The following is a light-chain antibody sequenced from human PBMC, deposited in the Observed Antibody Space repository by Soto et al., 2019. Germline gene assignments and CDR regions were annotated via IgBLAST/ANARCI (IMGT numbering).Light chain of an antibody. V-gene: IGKV1-39*01. Sequence: DIQMTQSPASLSASVGDRVTITCRASQTIGNYLNWYQQKPGKAPTVVIYRASTLQSGVPSRFSGSGSGTDFTLTISSLQPEDFATYYCQHYDHLPITFGQGTRLEIK. CDR1: QTIGNY. J-gene: IGKJ5*01. CDR2: RAS. CDR3: QHYDHLPIT.